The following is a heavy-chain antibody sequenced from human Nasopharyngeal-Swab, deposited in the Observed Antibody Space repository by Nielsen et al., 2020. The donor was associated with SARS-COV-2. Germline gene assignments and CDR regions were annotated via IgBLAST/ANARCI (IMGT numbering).Heavy chain of an antibody. Sequence: LRLSCTVSGGSISSGGYYWSWIRQHPGKGLEWIGYIYYSGSTYYNPSLKSRVTISVDTSKNQFSLKLSSVTAADTAVYYCARVGYSGYDYNDYWGQGTLVTVSS. D-gene: IGHD5-12*01. CDR3: ARVGYSGYDYNDY. J-gene: IGHJ4*02. V-gene: IGHV4-31*03. CDR1: GGSISSGGYY. CDR2: IYYSGST.